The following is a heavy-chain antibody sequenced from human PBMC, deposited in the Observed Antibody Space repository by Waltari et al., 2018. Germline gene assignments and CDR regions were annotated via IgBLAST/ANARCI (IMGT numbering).Heavy chain of an antibody. V-gene: IGHV4-4*02. CDR2: IYHSGST. J-gene: IGHJ4*02. CDR3: ARYVIGPIAAAGTQGGYFDY. Sequence: QVQLQESGPGLVKPSGTLSLTCAVSGGSISSSNWWSWVRQPPGKGLEWIGEIYHSGSTNSNPSLKSRVTISVDKSKNQFSLKLSSVTAADTAVYYCARYVIGPIAAAGTQGGYFDYWGQGTLVTVSS. D-gene: IGHD6-13*01. CDR1: GGSISSSNW.